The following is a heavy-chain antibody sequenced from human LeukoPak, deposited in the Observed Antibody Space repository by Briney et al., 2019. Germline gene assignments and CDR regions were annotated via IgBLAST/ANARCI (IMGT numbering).Heavy chain of an antibody. CDR2: ISGSGTST. J-gene: IGHJ4*02. Sequence: GGSLRLSCAASGFTFSSYAMSWVRQAPGKGLEWVSGISGSGTSTYYADSVKGRFAISRDNSKNRLYLQMSSLRSEDTAVYYCVKNGVYTSGWYGGYFDYWGQGTLVTVSS. D-gene: IGHD6-19*01. CDR3: VKNGVYTSGWYGGYFDY. CDR1: GFTFSSYA. V-gene: IGHV3-23*01.